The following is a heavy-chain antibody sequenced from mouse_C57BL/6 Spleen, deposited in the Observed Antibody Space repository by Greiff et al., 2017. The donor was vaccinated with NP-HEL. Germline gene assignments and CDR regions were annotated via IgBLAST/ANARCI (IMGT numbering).Heavy chain of an antibody. CDR2: IYPGDGDT. CDR1: GYAFSSSW. D-gene: IGHD2-5*01. V-gene: IGHV1-82*01. CDR3: ARGDYYSNYGDV. J-gene: IGHJ1*03. Sequence: QVQLKESGPELVKPGASVKISCKASGYAFSSSWMNWVKQRPGKGLEWIGRIYPGDGDTNYNGKFKGKATLTADKSSSTAYMQLSSLTSEDSAVYFCARGDYYSNYGDVWGTGTTVTVSS.